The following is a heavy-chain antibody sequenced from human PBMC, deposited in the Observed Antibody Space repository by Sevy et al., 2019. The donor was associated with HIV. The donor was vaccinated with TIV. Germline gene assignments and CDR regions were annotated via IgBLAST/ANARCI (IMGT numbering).Heavy chain of an antibody. CDR3: ARDGSLDDFWSGYSYYHYYMDV. Sequence: GGSLRLSCAASGFTFSSYSTNWVRQAPGKGLEWVSYISSSSSTIYYADSVKGRFTISRDNAKNSLYLQMNSLRAEDTAVYYCARDGSLDDFWSGYSYYHYYMDVWGKGTTVTVSS. J-gene: IGHJ6*03. D-gene: IGHD3-3*01. CDR2: ISSSSSTI. CDR1: GFTFSSYS. V-gene: IGHV3-48*01.